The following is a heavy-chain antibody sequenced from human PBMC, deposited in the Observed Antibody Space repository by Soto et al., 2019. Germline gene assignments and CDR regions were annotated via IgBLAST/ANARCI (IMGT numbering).Heavy chain of an antibody. Sequence: LSLTCSVSGASIRRYFWSWVRQPAGQGLEWIGHIYFRGTTSYNPSPEGRVTLSLDTSKNQVSLVVTSVTAADTAVDYCARNPYVRGNYYLFDPWGPGTLFTVSS. V-gene: IGHV4-4*07. CDR1: GASIRRYF. CDR3: ARNPYVRGNYYLFDP. D-gene: IGHD3-22*01. J-gene: IGHJ5*02. CDR2: IYFRGTT.